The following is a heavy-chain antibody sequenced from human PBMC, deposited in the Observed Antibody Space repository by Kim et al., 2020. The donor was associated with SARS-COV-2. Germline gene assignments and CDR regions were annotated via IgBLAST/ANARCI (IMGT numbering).Heavy chain of an antibody. CDR1: GYPFSGYY. D-gene: IGHD3-16*01. V-gene: IGHV1-2*06. Sequence: ASVKVSCKASGYPFSGYYIHWVRQAPGQGLEWMGRINPNSGDTKYAQKFQGRVTMTSDTSTSTAYMELSSLRSDDTAVFYCGYDDYGEQEDYWGQGTLVTVSS. J-gene: IGHJ4*02. CDR2: INPNSGDT. CDR3: GYDDYGEQEDY.